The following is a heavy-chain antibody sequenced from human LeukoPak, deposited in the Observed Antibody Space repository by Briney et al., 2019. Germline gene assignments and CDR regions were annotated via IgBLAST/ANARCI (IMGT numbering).Heavy chain of an antibody. D-gene: IGHD3-22*01. CDR1: GGSGGSISRGSYY. CDR3: ASGVVVITTRPFDY. J-gene: IGHJ4*02. CDR2: IYYSGST. Sequence: PSETLSLTCIVSGGSGGSISRGSYYWGWIRQPPGKGLEWIGSIYYSGSTYYNPSLKSRVTISVDTSKNQFSLKLSSVTAADTAVYYCASGVVVITTRPFDYWGQGTLVTVSS. V-gene: IGHV4-39*01.